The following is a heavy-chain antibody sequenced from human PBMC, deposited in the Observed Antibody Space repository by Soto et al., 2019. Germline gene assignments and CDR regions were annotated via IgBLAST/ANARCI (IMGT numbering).Heavy chain of an antibody. J-gene: IGHJ3*02. Sequence: PGESLKISCKGSGYSVTSYWIGWVRQMPGKGLEWMGIIYPGDSDTRYSPSFQGQVTISADKSISTAYLQWSSLKASDAAMYYCASQEMATKNVDAFDIWGQGTMVTVSS. CDR2: IYPGDSDT. D-gene: IGHD5-12*01. V-gene: IGHV5-51*01. CDR1: GYSVTSYW. CDR3: ASQEMATKNVDAFDI.